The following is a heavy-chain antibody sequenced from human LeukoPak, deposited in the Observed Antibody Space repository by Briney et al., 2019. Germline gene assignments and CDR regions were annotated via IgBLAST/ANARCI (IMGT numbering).Heavy chain of an antibody. CDR1: GGSFSGYY. Sequence: SETLSLTCAVYGGSFSGYYWSWIRQPPGKGLEWIGEINHSGSTNYNPSLKSRVTISVDTSKNQFSLKLSSVTAADTAVYYCARRGDDSSGIGNFQHWGQGTLVTVSS. J-gene: IGHJ1*01. CDR2: INHSGST. D-gene: IGHD3-22*01. CDR3: ARRGDDSSGIGNFQH. V-gene: IGHV4-34*01.